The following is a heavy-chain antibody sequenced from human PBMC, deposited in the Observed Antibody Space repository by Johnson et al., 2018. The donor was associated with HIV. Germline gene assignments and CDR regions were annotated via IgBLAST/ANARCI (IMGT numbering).Heavy chain of an antibody. CDR1: GFTSDDYG. J-gene: IGHJ3*02. V-gene: IGHV3-20*04. CDR3: ARGYTIGAFDI. Sequence: VQLVESGGGVVRPGGSLRLSCAAAGFTSDDYGMSWVRQAPGKGLEWVSGISWNSGSIAYADSVKGRFTISRDKAKNSLCLQMNSLRAEDTAVYYCARGYTIGAFDIWGQGTMVTVSS. CDR2: ISWNSGSI. D-gene: IGHD3-3*01.